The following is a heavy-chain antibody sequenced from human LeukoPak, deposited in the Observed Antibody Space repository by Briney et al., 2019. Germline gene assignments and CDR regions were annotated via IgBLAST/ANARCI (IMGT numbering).Heavy chain of an antibody. J-gene: IGHJ4*02. Sequence: GGSLRLSCAASGFTFSAYGMHWVRQAPGKGLEWGAVIHYDGTITYYADSVKGRFTISRDSSKNTLFLQMNSLGAEDTAVYYCVKDGHCTHTSCYYFDSWGQGTLVTVSS. CDR1: GFTFSAYG. V-gene: IGHV3-30*02. CDR3: VKDGHCTHTSCYYFDS. CDR2: IHYDGTIT. D-gene: IGHD2-2*01.